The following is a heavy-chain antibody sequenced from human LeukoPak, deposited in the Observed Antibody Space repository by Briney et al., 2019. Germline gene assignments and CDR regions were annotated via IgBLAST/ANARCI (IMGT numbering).Heavy chain of an antibody. CDR2: IRYDGSIK. CDR1: GFTFSSYG. Sequence: PGGSLRLSCAASGFTFSSYGMQWVRQAPGKGLEWVAFIRYDGSIKYYADSVKGRFTISRDNAKNSLYLQMNSLRAEDTAVYYCARDRRPPMVRGAPPVNWFDPWGQATLVTVSS. V-gene: IGHV3-30*02. J-gene: IGHJ5*02. CDR3: ARDRRPPMVRGAPPVNWFDP. D-gene: IGHD3-10*01.